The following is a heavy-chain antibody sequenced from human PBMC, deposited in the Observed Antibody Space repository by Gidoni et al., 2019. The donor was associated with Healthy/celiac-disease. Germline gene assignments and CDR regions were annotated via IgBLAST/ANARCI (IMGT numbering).Heavy chain of an antibody. J-gene: IGHJ4*02. Sequence: GKGLEWVGRIKSKTDGGTTDYAAPVKGRFTISRDDSKTTLYLQLNSLKTEDTAVYYCTTVWGCSSTSCYVRLNYFDFWGQGTMVTVSS. D-gene: IGHD2-2*01. V-gene: IGHV3-15*01. CDR2: IKSKTDGGTT. CDR3: TTVWGCSSTSCYVRLNYFDF.